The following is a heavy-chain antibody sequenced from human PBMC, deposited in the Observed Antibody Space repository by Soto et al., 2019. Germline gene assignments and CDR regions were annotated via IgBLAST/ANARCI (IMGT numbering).Heavy chain of an antibody. D-gene: IGHD3-10*01. CDR2: IYPGDSDT. V-gene: IGHV5-51*01. CDR1: GYSFTSYW. CDR3: AREGFGEFSYYGMDV. Sequence: GEALKISCKGSGYSFTSYWIGWVRQMRGKGLEWMGIIYPGDSDTRYSPSFQGQVTISADKSISTAYLQWSSLKASYTTMYYCAREGFGEFSYYGMDVWGQGTTVTISS. J-gene: IGHJ6*02.